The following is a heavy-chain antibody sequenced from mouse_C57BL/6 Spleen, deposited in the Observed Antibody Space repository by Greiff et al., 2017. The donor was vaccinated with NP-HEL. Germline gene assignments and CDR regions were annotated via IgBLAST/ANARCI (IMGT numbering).Heavy chain of an antibody. J-gene: IGHJ2*01. CDR3: ERHEDPYDYDLYYCDY. CDR1: GYTFTEYT. V-gene: IGHV1-62-2*01. CDR2: FYPGSGSI. Sequence: VKLVESGAELVKPGASVKLSCKASGYTFTEYTIHWVKQRSGQGLEWIGWFYPGSGSIKYNEKFKDKATLTADKSSSTVYMELSRLTSEDSAVYFCERHEDPYDYDLYYCDYWGQGTTLTVSS. D-gene: IGHD2-4*01.